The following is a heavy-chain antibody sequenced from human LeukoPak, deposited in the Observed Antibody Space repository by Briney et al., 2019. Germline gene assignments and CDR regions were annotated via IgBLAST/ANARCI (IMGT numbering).Heavy chain of an antibody. CDR2: ISSSSSYT. D-gene: IGHD2-2*01. V-gene: IGHV3-11*06. J-gene: IGHJ3*02. CDR3: ARSLVPAALDAFDI. CDR1: GFTFSDYY. Sequence: GGSLRLSCAAAGFTFSDYYMSWIRQAPGKGLEWVSYISSSSSYTNYADSVKGRFTISRDNAKNSLYLQMNSLRAEDTAVYYCARSLVPAALDAFDIWGQGTMVTVSS.